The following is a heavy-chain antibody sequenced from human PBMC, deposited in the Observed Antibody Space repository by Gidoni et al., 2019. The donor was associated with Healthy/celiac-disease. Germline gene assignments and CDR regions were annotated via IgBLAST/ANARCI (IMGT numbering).Heavy chain of an antibody. V-gene: IGHV3-23*01. D-gene: IGHD3-16*02. CDR3: AKDRNDYVWGSYRHFDY. CDR1: GFTFSSYD. CDR2: ISGSGGST. J-gene: IGHJ4*02. Sequence: EVQLLESGGGLVQPGGSLRLSCAASGFTFSSYDMSWVRQAPGKGLEWVSAISGSGGSTYYADSVKGRFTISRDNSKNTLYLQMNSLRAEDTAVYYCAKDRNDYVWGSYRHFDYWGQGTLVTVSS.